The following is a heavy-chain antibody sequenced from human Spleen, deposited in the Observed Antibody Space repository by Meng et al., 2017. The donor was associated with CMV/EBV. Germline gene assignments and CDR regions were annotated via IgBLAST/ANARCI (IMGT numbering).Heavy chain of an antibody. CDR2: TRNKANSYTT. Sequence: LSSACSGFTFLSAWMTWVRQAPGKGLEWVGRTRNKANSYTTEYAASVKGRFTISRDDSKNSLYLQMNSLKTEDTAVYYCAKIRGGGWGQGTLVTVSS. V-gene: IGHV3-72*01. CDR1: GFTFLSAW. CDR3: AKIRGGG. D-gene: IGHD2-15*01. J-gene: IGHJ4*02.